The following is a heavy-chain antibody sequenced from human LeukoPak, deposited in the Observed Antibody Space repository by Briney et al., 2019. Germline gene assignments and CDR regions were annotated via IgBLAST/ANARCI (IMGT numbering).Heavy chain of an antibody. J-gene: IGHJ3*02. V-gene: IGHV3-23*01. CDR2: ISGSGGST. Sequence: GGSLRLSCAASGFTFSSYAMSWVRQAPGKGLEWVSAISGSGGSTYYADSVKGQFTISRDNSKNTLYLRMNSLRAEDTAVYYCAKSAYDSSGYYFLADAFDIWGQGTMVTVSS. CDR1: GFTFSSYA. CDR3: AKSAYDSSGYYFLADAFDI. D-gene: IGHD3-22*01.